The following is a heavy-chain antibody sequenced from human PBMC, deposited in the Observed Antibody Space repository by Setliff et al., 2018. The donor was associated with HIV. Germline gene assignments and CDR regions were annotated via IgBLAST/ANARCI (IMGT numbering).Heavy chain of an antibody. J-gene: IGHJ4*02. D-gene: IGHD6-19*01. CDR3: ARVSRSGWFFDW. V-gene: IGHV1-18*01. CDR1: GYTFSNYG. CDR2: ISPYNGNT. Sequence: ASVKVSCKASGYTFSNYGISWVRQAPGQGLEWMGWISPYNGNTNYVQKVQDRVTMTKDTSTSTAYMELRSLRSDDTAVYYCARVSRSGWFFDWWGQGSLVTAPQ.